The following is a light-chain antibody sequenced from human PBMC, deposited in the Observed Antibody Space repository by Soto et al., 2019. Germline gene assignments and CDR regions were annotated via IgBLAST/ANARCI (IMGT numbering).Light chain of an antibody. CDR2: EVS. Sequence: QSVLTQPASESGSPGQSITISCTGTSSDVGSYNLVSWYQQHPGKAPKLMIYEVSKRPSGVSNRFSGSKSGNTASLTISGLQAEDEADYYCCSYAGSSSFVFGTGTKVTVL. V-gene: IGLV2-23*02. CDR1: SSDVGSYNL. CDR3: CSYAGSSSFV. J-gene: IGLJ1*01.